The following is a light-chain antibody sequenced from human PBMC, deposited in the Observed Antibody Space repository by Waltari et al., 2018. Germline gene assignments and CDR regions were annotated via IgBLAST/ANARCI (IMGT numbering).Light chain of an antibody. CDR2: DVS. V-gene: IGLV2-14*03. CDR1: SRDVGSYNY. J-gene: IGLJ2*01. CDR3: SSYTSSSTVI. Sequence: QSALTQPASVSGSPGQSVTISCTGTSRDVGSYNYVSWYQQHPGKAPKLMIYDVSNRPSVVSNRFSGSKSGNTASLTISGLQAEDEADYYCSSYTSSSTVIFGGGTNLTVL.